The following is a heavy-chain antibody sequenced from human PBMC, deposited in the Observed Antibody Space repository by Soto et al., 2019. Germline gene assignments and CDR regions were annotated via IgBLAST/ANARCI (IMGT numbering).Heavy chain of an antibody. CDR3: ARIPTMVRGVIKGGTIRRDY. CDR2: MNPNSGNT. CDR1: GYTFTSYD. Sequence: ASVKVSCKASGYTFTSYDINWVRQATGQGLEWMGWMNPNSGNTGYAQKFQGRVTMTRNTSISTAYMELSSLRSEDTAVYYCARIPTMVRGVIKGGTIRRDYWGQETLVTVSS. J-gene: IGHJ4*02. D-gene: IGHD3-10*01. V-gene: IGHV1-8*01.